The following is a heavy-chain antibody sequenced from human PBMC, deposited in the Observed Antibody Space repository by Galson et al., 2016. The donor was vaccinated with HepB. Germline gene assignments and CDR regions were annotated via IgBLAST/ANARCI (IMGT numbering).Heavy chain of an antibody. V-gene: IGHV3-21*01. D-gene: IGHD3-16*01. J-gene: IGHJ4*02. CDR1: GFTFSSNT. Sequence: LRLSCAASGFTFSSNTMNWVRQAPGKGLEWVSPITSSSSNIYYADSVKGRFTTSRDNAKNSLYLQMNSLRDEDTAVYYCARDDYFRLGYWGQGTLVTVSS. CDR3: ARDDYFRLGY. CDR2: ITSSSSNI.